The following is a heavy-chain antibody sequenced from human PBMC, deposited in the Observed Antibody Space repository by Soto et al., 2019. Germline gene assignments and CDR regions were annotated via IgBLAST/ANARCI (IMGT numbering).Heavy chain of an antibody. V-gene: IGHV4-34*01. CDR3: ARGHILTGYYTGSPYYGMDV. CDR2: INHSGST. J-gene: IGHJ6*02. CDR1: VGSFSVYY. D-gene: IGHD3-9*01. Sequence: PAETLGISCAISVGSFSVYYWSWIRQPPGKGLEWIGEINHSGSTNYNPSLKSRVTISVDTSKKQFSLKMSSVNAADTAVYYCARGHILTGYYTGSPYYGMDVWGQGTTVTFS.